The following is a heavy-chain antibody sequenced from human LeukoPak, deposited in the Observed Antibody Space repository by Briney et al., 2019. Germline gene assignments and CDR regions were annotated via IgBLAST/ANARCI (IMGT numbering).Heavy chain of an antibody. CDR1: GGSISSYY. V-gene: IGHV4-59*01. J-gene: IGHJ5*02. Sequence: SETLSLTCTVSGGSISSYYWSWIRQPPGKGPEWIGYIYYSGSTNYNPSLKSRVTISVDTSKNQFSLKLSSVTTADTAVYYCARDQSSWFDPWGQGTLVTVSS. CDR3: ARDQSSWFDP. CDR2: IYYSGST.